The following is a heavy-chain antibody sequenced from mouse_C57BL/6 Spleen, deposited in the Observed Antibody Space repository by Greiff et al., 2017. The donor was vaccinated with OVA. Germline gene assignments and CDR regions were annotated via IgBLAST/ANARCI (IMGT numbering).Heavy chain of an antibody. J-gene: IGHJ3*01. CDR1: GYSITSGYY. CDR3: ARADLWFAY. CDR2: ISYDGSN. V-gene: IGHV3-6*01. Sequence: EVHLVESGPGLVKPSQSLSLTCSVTGYSITSGYYWNWIRQFPGNKLEWMGYISYDGSNNYNPSLKNRISITRDTSKNQFFLKLNSVTTEDTATYYCARADLWFAYWGQGTLVTVSA.